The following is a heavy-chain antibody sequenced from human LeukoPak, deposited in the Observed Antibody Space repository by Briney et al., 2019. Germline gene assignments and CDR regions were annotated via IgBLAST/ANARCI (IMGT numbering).Heavy chain of an antibody. CDR2: IYYSVST. Sequence: PSETLSLTCTVSGGSISSSSSYWGWIRQPPGKGLEWIGSIYYSVSTYYNPSLKSRVTISVDTSKNQFSPKLSAVTAADTGVYYCGRGREVRPFDIWGQGTMVTVSS. J-gene: IGHJ3*02. V-gene: IGHV4-39*01. CDR3: GRGREVRPFDI. D-gene: IGHD1-26*01. CDR1: GGSISSSSSY.